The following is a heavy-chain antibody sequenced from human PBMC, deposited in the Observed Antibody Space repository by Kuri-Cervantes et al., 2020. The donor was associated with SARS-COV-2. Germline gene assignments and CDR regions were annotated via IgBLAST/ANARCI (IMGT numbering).Heavy chain of an antibody. V-gene: IGHV4-39*07. Sequence: SETLSLTCTVSGGSVTSNTYFWSWIRQPPGKGLEWIGEINHSGSTNYNPSLKSRVTISVDTSKNQFSLKLSSVTAADTAVYYCARGVPYCSSTSCSSYFDYWGQGTLVTVSS. CDR1: GGSVTSNTYF. J-gene: IGHJ4*02. CDR3: ARGVPYCSSTSCSSYFDY. D-gene: IGHD2-2*01. CDR2: INHSGST.